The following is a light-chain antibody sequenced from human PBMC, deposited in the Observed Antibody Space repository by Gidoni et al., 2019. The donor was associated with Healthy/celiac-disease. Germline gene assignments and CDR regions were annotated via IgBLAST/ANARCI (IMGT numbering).Light chain of an antibody. V-gene: IGLV2-14*01. CDR1: SSDVGGYNY. CDR2: EVS. J-gene: IGLJ2*01. Sequence: QSALTQPASVSGSPGQSITISCTGTSSDVGGYNYVSWYQLHPGKAPKLMIYEVSNRPSGVSNRFSGSKSGNTASLTISGLQAEDEANYYCSSYTSFSTVVFGGGTKLTVL. CDR3: SSYTSFSTVV.